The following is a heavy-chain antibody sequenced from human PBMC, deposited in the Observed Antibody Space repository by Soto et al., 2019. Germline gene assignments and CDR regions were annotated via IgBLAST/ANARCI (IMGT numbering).Heavy chain of an antibody. CDR3: ARGVDFWSGYLPRGYFDL. CDR2: ISAYNGNT. D-gene: IGHD3-3*01. V-gene: IGHV1-18*01. Sequence: GASVKVSCKASGYTFTSYGISWVRQAPGQGLEWMGWISAYNGNTNYAQKLQGRVTMTTDTSTSTAYMELRSLRSDDTAVYYCARGVDFWSGYLPRGYFDLWGRGTLVTVSS. J-gene: IGHJ2*01. CDR1: GYTFTSYG.